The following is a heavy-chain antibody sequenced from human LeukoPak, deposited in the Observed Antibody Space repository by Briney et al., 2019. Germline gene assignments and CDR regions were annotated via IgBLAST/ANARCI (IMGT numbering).Heavy chain of an antibody. D-gene: IGHD5-24*01. CDR2: IYYSGST. CDR1: GRSISSYY. CDR3: ARDRGEDGYNTFDI. Sequence: SETLSLTCTVSGRSISSYYWSWIRQPPGKGLEWIGYIYYSGSTNYNPSLKSRVTISVDTSKNQFSLKLSSVTAADTAVYYCARDRGEDGYNTFDIWGQGTMVTVSS. V-gene: IGHV4-59*01. J-gene: IGHJ3*02.